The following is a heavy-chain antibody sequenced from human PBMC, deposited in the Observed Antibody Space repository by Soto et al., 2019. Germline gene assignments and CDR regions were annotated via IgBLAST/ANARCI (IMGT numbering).Heavy chain of an antibody. V-gene: IGHV1-69*06. Sequence: SVKVSCKASGGTVSSYAISWVRQAPGQGLEWMGGIIPIFGTANYAQKFQGRVTMTADKSTSTAYMELSSLRSEDTAVYYCARGRLWFGELYGGYFDYWGQGTLVTVSS. CDR2: IIPIFGTA. CDR3: ARGRLWFGELYGGYFDY. D-gene: IGHD3-10*01. J-gene: IGHJ4*02. CDR1: GGTVSSYA.